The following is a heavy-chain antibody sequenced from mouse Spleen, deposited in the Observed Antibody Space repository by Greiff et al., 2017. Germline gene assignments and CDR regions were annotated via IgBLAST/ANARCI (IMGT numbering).Heavy chain of an antibody. Sequence: QVHVKQPGAELVKPGASVKMSCKASGYTFTSYWITWVKQRPGQGLEWIGDIYPGSGSTNYNEKFKSKATLTVDTSSSTAYMQLSSLTSEDSAVYYCARYSLLRPLYFDVWGAGTTVTVSS. J-gene: IGHJ1*01. V-gene: IGHV1-55*01. D-gene: IGHD1-2*01. CDR2: IYPGSGST. CDR1: GYTFTSYW. CDR3: ARYSLLRPLYFDV.